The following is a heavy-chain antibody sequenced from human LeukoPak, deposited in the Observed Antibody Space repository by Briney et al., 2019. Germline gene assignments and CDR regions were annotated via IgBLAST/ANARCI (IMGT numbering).Heavy chain of an antibody. V-gene: IGHV3-30*03. CDR2: ISYDGSNK. Sequence: GGSLRLSCAASGFTFSSYGMPWVRQAPGKGLEWVAVISYDGSNKYYADSVKGRFTISRDNSKNTLYLRMKSLSAEDTAVYYCALNSCSGSYYYFDYWGQGTLVTVSS. J-gene: IGHJ4*02. D-gene: IGHD1-26*01. CDR1: GFTFSSYG. CDR3: ALNSCSGSYYYFDY.